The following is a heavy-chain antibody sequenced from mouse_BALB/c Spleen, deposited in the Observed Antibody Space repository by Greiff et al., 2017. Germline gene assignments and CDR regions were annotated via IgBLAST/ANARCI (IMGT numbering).Heavy chain of an antibody. V-gene: IGHV5-12-1*01. CDR2: ISSGGGST. Sequence: EVKLVESGGGLVKPVGSLKLSCAASGFAFSSYDMSWVRQTPEKRLEWVAYISSGGGSTYYPDTVKGRFTISRDNAKNTLYLQMSSLKSEDTAMYYCARHSFDGYYAWFAYWGQGTLVTVSA. J-gene: IGHJ3*01. CDR1: GFAFSSYD. D-gene: IGHD2-3*01. CDR3: ARHSFDGYYAWFAY.